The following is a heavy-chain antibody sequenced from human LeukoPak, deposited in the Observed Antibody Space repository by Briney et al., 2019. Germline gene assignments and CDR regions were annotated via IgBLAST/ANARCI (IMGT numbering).Heavy chain of an antibody. V-gene: IGHV4-59*01. D-gene: IGHD2-2*01. CDR2: IYYSGST. J-gene: IGHJ6*02. CDR3: ARCVPPNYYGMDV. CDR1: GVSISSYY. Sequence: SETLSLTCTVSGVSISSYYWSWIRQPPGKGLEWIGYIYYSGSTNYNPSLKSRVTISVDTSKNQFSLKLSSVTAADTAVYYCARCVPPNYYGMDVWGQGTTVTVSS.